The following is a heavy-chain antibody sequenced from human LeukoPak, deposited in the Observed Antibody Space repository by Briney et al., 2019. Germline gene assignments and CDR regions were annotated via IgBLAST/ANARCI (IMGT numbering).Heavy chain of an antibody. CDR1: GGSISSYY. D-gene: IGHD6-19*01. CDR2: IYYSGST. V-gene: IGHV4-59*08. CDR3: ARYTGGDSSGWYYFDY. Sequence: PSETLSLNCTVSGGSISSYYWSWIRQPPGKGLEWIGYIYYSGSTNYNPSLKSRVTISVDTSKNQFSLKLSSVTAADTAVYYCARYTGGDSSGWYYFDYWGQGTLVTVSS. J-gene: IGHJ4*02.